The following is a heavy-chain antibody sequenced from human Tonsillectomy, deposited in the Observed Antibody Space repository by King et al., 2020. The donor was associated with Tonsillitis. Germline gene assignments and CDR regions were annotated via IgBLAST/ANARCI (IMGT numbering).Heavy chain of an antibody. V-gene: IGHV3-21*01. CDR1: GFTFSTYS. D-gene: IGHD3-10*01. CDR3: ARTIGGDYFYYGMDV. J-gene: IGHJ6*02. CDR2: ISSTSTYM. Sequence: VQLVESGGGLVKPGGSLRLSCAASGFTFSTYSMNWVRQAPGKGLEWVSSISSTSTYMYYAGSVKGRFTISRDNAKNSLYLQMKSLRAEDTAVYYCARTIGGDYFYYGMDVWGQGTTVTVSS.